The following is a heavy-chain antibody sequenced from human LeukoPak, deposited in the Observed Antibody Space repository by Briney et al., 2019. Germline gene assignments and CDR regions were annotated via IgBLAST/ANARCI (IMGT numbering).Heavy chain of an antibody. V-gene: IGHV4-59*08. J-gene: IGHJ5*02. Sequence: SETLSLTSTVSGGSISSYYWSWIRQPPGKGLEWIGYIYYSGGTNYNPSLKSRVTISVDTSKNQFSLKLSSVTAADTAVYYCARLDGDLSWFDPWGQGTLVTVSS. CDR3: ARLDGDLSWFDP. CDR2: IYYSGGT. D-gene: IGHD4-17*01. CDR1: GGSISSYY.